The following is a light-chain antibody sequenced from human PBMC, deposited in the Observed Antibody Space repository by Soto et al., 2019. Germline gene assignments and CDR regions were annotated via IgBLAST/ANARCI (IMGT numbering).Light chain of an antibody. Sequence: DIHITQSPASLSASLGDRATITCRASHSISSYLNLYQQKPGNPRNLLIHAASSLQSGVPSRFSGSGAGTEFTLTINSLQPEDFATYYCQQSFTTPWTFGQGTKVDIK. CDR3: QQSFTTPWT. V-gene: IGKV1-39*01. CDR1: HSISSY. CDR2: AAS. J-gene: IGKJ1*01.